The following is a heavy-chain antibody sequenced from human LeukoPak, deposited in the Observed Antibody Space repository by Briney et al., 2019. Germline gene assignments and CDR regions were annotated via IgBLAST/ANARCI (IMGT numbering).Heavy chain of an antibody. Sequence: GGSLRLSCAASGFTFSSYGMHWVRQAPGKGLEWVSVIYSGGSTYYADSVKGRFTISRDNSKNTLYLQMNSLRAEDTAVYYCARGIQQLDYWGQGTLVTVSS. J-gene: IGHJ4*02. CDR1: GFTFSSYG. D-gene: IGHD6-13*01. CDR3: ARGIQQLDY. V-gene: IGHV3-NL1*01. CDR2: IYSGGST.